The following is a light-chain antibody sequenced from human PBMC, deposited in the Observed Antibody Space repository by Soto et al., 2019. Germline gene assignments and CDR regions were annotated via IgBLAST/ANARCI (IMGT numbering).Light chain of an antibody. J-gene: IGLJ3*02. CDR2: EVS. Sequence: QSALTQPPSVSGSPGQSVTISCTGTSSDVGSYNRVSWYQQPPGTAPKLKIYEVSNRPSGVPDRFSGSKSGNTASLTISGLQAEDEADYYCSLYTSSSNWVFGGGTKLTVL. V-gene: IGLV2-18*01. CDR1: SSDVGSYNR. CDR3: SLYTSSSNWV.